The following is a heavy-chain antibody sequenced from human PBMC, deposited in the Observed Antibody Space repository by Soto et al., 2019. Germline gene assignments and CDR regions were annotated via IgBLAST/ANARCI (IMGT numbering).Heavy chain of an antibody. CDR1: GYTFSYYA. Sequence: QVQLVQSGAEVKNPGASVKVSCKASGYTFSYYAIHWMRQAPGQRLEWMGGINAGTNNIKYSQRFEGRVTFTSDTSASTADMELSSLTSGDTAVYYCARNSGSYPNWFDPWGQGTLVTVSS. CDR3: ARNSGSYPNWFDP. J-gene: IGHJ5*02. V-gene: IGHV1-3*01. CDR2: INAGTNNI. D-gene: IGHD1-26*01.